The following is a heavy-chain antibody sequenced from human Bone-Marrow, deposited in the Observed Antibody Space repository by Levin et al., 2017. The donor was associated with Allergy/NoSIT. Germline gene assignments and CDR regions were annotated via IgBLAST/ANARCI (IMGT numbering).Heavy chain of an antibody. CDR1: GFTFSTHG. CDR2: IWDDGSNQ. J-gene: IGHJ1*01. Sequence: SCAASGFTFSTHGMHWVRQAPGKGLEWVAVIWDDGSNQRYGDAVKGRFTISRDNSRNTVFLQMNSLRAEDTAVYFCARDAFGSGSCQMQHWGQGTLVTVSS. V-gene: IGHV3-33*01. D-gene: IGHD3-10*01. CDR3: ARDAFGSGSCQMQH.